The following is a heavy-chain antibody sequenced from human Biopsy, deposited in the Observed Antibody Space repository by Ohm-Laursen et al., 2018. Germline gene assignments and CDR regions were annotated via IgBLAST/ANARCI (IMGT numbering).Heavy chain of an antibody. CDR3: ARDRGYYSDRTVPGYFDL. Sequence: SETLSLTWTVSGDSISSNYWSWIRQPPGQGLQWIGYVYYTGSTDYNPSLQSRVTISVDTSKNHFSLRLRSVTPADTAIYYCARDRGYYSDRTVPGYFDLWGRGTLVTVSS. J-gene: IGHJ2*01. CDR1: GDSISSNY. CDR2: VYYTGST. V-gene: IGHV4-59*01. D-gene: IGHD3-22*01.